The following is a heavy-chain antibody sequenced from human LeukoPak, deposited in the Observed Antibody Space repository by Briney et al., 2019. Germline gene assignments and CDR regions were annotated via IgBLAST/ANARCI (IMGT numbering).Heavy chain of an antibody. CDR2: IYHTGST. J-gene: IGHJ3*02. V-gene: IGHV4-38-2*02. Sequence: SETLSLTCTVSGYSITSGYYWGWIRQPPGKGLEWIGSIYHTGSTYYNPSLKSRVTISVDTSKNQFSLKLSSVTAADTAVYYCARGTTEVDDAFDIWGQGTMVTVSS. CDR1: GYSITSGYY. D-gene: IGHD4-23*01. CDR3: ARGTTEVDDAFDI.